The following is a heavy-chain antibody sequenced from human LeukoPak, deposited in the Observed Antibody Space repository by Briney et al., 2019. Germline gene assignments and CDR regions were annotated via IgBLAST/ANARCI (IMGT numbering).Heavy chain of an antibody. D-gene: IGHD6-13*01. V-gene: IGHV3-13*01. CDR1: GFTFSGYD. Sequence: GGSLRLSCEASGFTFSGYDMHWVRQATGKGLEWVSAIGTTGDTYYSDSVRGRFTISRENAKNSLDLQMNSLRAEDTAVYYCARSPSYSSSWYALDSWGQGTLVTVSS. CDR3: ARSPSYSSSWYALDS. CDR2: IGTTGDT. J-gene: IGHJ4*02.